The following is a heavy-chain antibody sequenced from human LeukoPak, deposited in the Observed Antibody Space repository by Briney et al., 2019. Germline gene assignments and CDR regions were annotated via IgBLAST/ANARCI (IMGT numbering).Heavy chain of an antibody. CDR2: IYSGGST. V-gene: IGHV3-53*04. CDR3: AREGRHCTNGVCYYY. D-gene: IGHD2-8*01. Sequence: GGSLRLSCAASGFTVSSNSISWVCQAPGEGLGWGSVIYSGGSTSSTDSVKGRFTISRHNSKNTLYLQMNSLRAEDTAVYYCAREGRHCTNGVCYYYWGQGALVTDSS. CDR1: GFTVSSNS. J-gene: IGHJ4*02.